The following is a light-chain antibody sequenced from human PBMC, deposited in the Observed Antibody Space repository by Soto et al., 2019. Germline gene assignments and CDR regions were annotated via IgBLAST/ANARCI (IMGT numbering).Light chain of an antibody. CDR3: QQYNNWPSLT. J-gene: IGKJ4*01. V-gene: IGKV3-15*01. Sequence: EIVMTQSPATLSVSPGERATLSCRASQSVSSNLAWYQQKPXQAPRLLIYGASTRATGIPARFSGSGSGTEFTLTISSLQSEDFAVYYCQQYNNWPSLTFGGGTKVEIK. CDR2: GAS. CDR1: QSVSSN.